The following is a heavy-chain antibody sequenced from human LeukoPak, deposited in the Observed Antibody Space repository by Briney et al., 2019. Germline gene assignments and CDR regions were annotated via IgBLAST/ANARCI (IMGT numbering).Heavy chain of an antibody. CDR3: AKGGSSRYSRGGMDV. J-gene: IGHJ6*02. D-gene: IGHD6-13*01. CDR2: ISGSGGST. CDR1: GFTFSSYA. V-gene: IGHV3-23*01. Sequence: GGSLRLSCAASGFTFSSYAMSWVRQAPGKGLEWVSAISGSGGSTYYADSVKGRFTISRDNSKNTLYLQMNSLRAEDTAVYYCAKGGSSRYSRGGMDVWGQGTTVTVSS.